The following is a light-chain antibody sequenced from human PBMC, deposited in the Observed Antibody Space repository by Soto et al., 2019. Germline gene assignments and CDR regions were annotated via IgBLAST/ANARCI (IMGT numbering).Light chain of an antibody. J-gene: IGKJ5*01. CDR3: QQRSNWPPSIT. CDR2: DAS. V-gene: IGKV3-11*01. CDR1: QSVTTF. Sequence: EIVLTQSPATLSLSPGDRATLSRRASQSVTTFLAWYQQKPGQAPRLLIYDASDRAPGIPARFSGSGSATDFTLTINNLEPEDFAVYYCQQRSNWPPSITFGQGTRLEIK.